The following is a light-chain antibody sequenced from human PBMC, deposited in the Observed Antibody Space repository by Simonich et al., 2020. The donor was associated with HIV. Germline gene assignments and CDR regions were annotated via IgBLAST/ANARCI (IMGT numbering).Light chain of an antibody. Sequence: DIVMTQSPLSLPVTPGEPASISCRCSQSLLHSNGYNYLDWYLQKPGQSPQLLIYLGFNRASGVPDRFSGSGSGTDSTLKISRVEAEDVGVYYCMQALQTPYTFGQGTKLEIK. CDR2: LGF. CDR3: MQALQTPYT. J-gene: IGKJ2*01. CDR1: QSLLHSNGYNY. V-gene: IGKV2-28*01.